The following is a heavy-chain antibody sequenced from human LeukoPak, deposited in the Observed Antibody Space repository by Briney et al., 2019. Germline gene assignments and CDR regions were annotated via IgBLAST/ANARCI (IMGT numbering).Heavy chain of an antibody. V-gene: IGHV3-74*01. CDR3: ARVLRSGYYYVGSYYFDY. CDR2: INSDGSST. J-gene: IGHJ4*02. CDR1: GFTFSSYW. D-gene: IGHD3-22*01. Sequence: PGGSRRLSCAASGFTFSSYWMHWVRQAPAKGLVWVSRINSDGSSTSYADSVKGRFTISRDNAKNTLYLQMNSLRAEDTAVYYCARVLRSGYYYVGSYYFDYWGQGTLVAVSS.